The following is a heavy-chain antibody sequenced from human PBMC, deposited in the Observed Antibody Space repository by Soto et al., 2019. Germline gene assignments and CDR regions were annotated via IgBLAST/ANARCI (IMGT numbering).Heavy chain of an antibody. Sequence: GGSLRLSCAASGFTFSSYWMSWVRQAPGKGLEWVANIKQDGSEKYYVDSVKGRFTISRDNAKNSLYLQMNSLRAEDTAVYYCAIDLYYYDSSGTFIDYWGQGTLVTVSS. CDR1: GFTFSSYW. CDR2: IKQDGSEK. J-gene: IGHJ4*02. D-gene: IGHD3-22*01. V-gene: IGHV3-7*05. CDR3: AIDLYYYDSSGTFIDY.